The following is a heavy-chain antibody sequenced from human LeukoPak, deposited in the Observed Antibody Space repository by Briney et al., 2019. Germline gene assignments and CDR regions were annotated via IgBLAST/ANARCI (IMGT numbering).Heavy chain of an antibody. D-gene: IGHD3-22*01. V-gene: IGHV1-18*01. Sequence: ASVKVSCKASGYTFTIYGITWVRQAPGQGLEWMGWISAYNGNTNYAQMLQGRVTMTTDASTSTAYMELSRLRSDDTAVYYCARSWAITMIVVPFDAFDIWGQGTMVTVSS. J-gene: IGHJ3*02. CDR1: GYTFTIYG. CDR3: ARSWAITMIVVPFDAFDI. CDR2: ISAYNGNT.